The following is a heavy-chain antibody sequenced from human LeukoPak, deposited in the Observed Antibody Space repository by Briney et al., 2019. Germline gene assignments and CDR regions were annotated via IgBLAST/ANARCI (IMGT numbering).Heavy chain of an antibody. CDR3: ARIAAGYSGYDGGDH. CDR2: IIPIFGTA. D-gene: IGHD5-12*01. V-gene: IGHV1-69*13. Sequence: SVKVSCKASGGTFSSYAISWVRQAPGQGLEWLGGIIPIFGTANYAQKFQGRVTITADESTSTAYMELSSLRSEDTAVYYCARIAAGYSGYDGGDHWGQGTLVTVSS. CDR1: GGTFSSYA. J-gene: IGHJ4*02.